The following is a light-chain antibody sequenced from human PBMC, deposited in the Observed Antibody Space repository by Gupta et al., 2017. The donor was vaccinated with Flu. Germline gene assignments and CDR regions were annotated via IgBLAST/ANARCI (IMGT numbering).Light chain of an antibody. Sequence: EIVLTQSPATLSLSPGERATLFCRASQSVSTYLAWYQHNAGQAPRLLIYDASNRATGIPARFSGSGSGTDFTLTISSLEPEDFAVYYCQKRSNWPPYTFGQGTRLEIK. CDR3: QKRSNWPPYT. V-gene: IGKV3-11*01. CDR2: DAS. J-gene: IGKJ2*01. CDR1: QSVSTY.